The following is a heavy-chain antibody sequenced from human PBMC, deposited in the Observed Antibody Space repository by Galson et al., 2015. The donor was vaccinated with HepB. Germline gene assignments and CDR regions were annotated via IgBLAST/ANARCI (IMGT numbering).Heavy chain of an antibody. J-gene: IGHJ4*02. V-gene: IGHV1-18*01. Sequence: SVKVSCKASGYMFTSHGFSWVRQAPGQGLEWMGWISAFTGSTNYAQKFQDRVTMTTDKSTRTAYMELRSLRIDDTAVYYCARDLFSPDLTPLDYWGQGTLVTVFS. CDR2: ISAFTGST. D-gene: IGHD1-14*01. CDR1: GYMFTSHG. CDR3: ARDLFSPDLTPLDY.